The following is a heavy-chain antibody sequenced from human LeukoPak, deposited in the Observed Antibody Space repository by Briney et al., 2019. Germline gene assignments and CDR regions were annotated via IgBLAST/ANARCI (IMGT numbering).Heavy chain of an antibody. J-gene: IGHJ2*01. CDR1: GYSFTNHW. V-gene: IGHV5-51*01. CDR2: TQPGDSNT. Sequence: GESLKISCKGSGYSFTNHWIGWVRQMPGKGLEWMGITQPGDSNTRYSPPFQGQVTISADKSITTAYVQWRSLKASDTAIYYCARLGGDWYFDLWGRGTLVTVSS. D-gene: IGHD2-15*01. CDR3: ARLGGDWYFDL.